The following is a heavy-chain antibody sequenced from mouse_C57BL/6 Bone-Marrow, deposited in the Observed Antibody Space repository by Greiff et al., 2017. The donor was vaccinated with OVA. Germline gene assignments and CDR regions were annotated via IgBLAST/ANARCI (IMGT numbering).Heavy chain of an antibody. CDR3: ALTGTGDFDY. V-gene: IGHV14-2*01. CDR2: IDPEDGET. Sequence: VQLKQSGAELVKPGASVKLSCTASGFNIKDYYMHWVKQRTEQGLEWIGRIDPEDGETKYAPQFQGKATITADTSSNTAYRQLSSLTSEDTAVYYCALTGTGDFDYWGQGTTLTVSS. J-gene: IGHJ2*01. D-gene: IGHD4-1*01. CDR1: GFNIKDYY.